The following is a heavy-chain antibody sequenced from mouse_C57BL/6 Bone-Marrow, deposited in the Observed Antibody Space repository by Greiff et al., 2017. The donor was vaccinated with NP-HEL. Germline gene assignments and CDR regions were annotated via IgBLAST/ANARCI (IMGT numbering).Heavy chain of an antibody. J-gene: IGHJ1*03. CDR1: GFTFSDYG. Sequence: EVQRVESGGGLVKPGGSLKLSCAASGFTFSDYGMHWVRQAPEKGLEWVAYISSGSSTIYYADTVKGRFTISRDNAKNTLFLQMTSLRSEDTAMYYCARRGYYGSSLYFDVWGTGTTVTVSS. CDR3: ARRGYYGSSLYFDV. V-gene: IGHV5-17*01. D-gene: IGHD1-1*01. CDR2: ISSGSSTI.